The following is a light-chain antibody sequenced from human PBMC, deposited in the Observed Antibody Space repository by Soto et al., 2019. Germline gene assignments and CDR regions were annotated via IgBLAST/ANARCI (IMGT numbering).Light chain of an antibody. CDR1: QSVSSN. CDR2: ATS. CDR3: QQSYSTPLT. J-gene: IGKJ4*01. Sequence: EIVMTQSPATLSVSPGERASLSCRASQSVSSNLAWYQQKPGQTPRLLIYATSTRATGIPARFSGSGSGTEFTLTISSLQSEDFATYYCQQSYSTPLTFGGGTKVDIK. V-gene: IGKV3-15*01.